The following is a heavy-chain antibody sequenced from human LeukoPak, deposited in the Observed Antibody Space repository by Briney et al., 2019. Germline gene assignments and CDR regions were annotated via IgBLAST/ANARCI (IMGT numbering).Heavy chain of an antibody. D-gene: IGHD3-10*01. CDR3: ATRYYYGSGSYGMDV. CDR1: GGSISSGGYS. J-gene: IGHJ6*02. Sequence: PSETLSLTCAVSGGSISSGGYSWSWIRQPPGKGLEWIWYIYHSGSTYYNPSLKSRVTISVDRSKNQFSLKLSSVTAADTAVYYCATRYYYGSGSYGMDVWGQGTTVTVSS. V-gene: IGHV4-30-2*01. CDR2: IYHSGST.